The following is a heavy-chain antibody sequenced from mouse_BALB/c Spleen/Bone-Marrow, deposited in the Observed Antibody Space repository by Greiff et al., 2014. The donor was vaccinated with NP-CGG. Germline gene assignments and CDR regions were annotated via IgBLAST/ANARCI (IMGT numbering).Heavy chain of an antibody. J-gene: IGHJ4*01. CDR1: GFTFSDYY. D-gene: IGHD1-2*01. V-gene: IGHV5-4*02. CDR3: ARDRRITTATYAMDY. Sequence: EVKLVESGGGLVKPGGSLKLSCAASGFTFSDYYMYWVRQTPEKRLEWVATISDGGSYTYYPDSVKGRFTISRDNAKNNLYLQMSSLKSEDTAVYYCARDRRITTATYAMDYWGQGTSVTVSS. CDR2: ISDGGSYT.